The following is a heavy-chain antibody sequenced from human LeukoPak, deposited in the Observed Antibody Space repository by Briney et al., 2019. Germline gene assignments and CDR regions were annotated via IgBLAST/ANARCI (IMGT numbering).Heavy chain of an antibody. CDR2: IYYSGST. Sequence: SETLSLTCTVSGGSISSSSYYWGWIRQPPGKGLEWIGSIYYSGSTYCNPSLKSRVTISVDTSKNQFSLKLSSVTAADTAVYYCARDTIFGVGPRYWGQGTLVTVSS. D-gene: IGHD3-3*01. CDR3: ARDTIFGVGPRY. J-gene: IGHJ4*02. V-gene: IGHV4-39*01. CDR1: GGSISSSSYY.